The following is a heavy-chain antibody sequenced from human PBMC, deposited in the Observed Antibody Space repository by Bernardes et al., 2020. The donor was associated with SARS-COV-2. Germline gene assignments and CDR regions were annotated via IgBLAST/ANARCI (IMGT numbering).Heavy chain of an antibody. CDR1: GFTFSSYG. J-gene: IGHJ3*02. Sequence: GGSLRLSCAASGFTFSSYGMHWVRQAPGKGLEWVAVISYDGSNKYYADSVKGRFTISRDNSKNTLYLQMNSLRAEDTAVYYCAKDGPYYYDSSGYKAAFDIWGQGTMVTVSS. CDR3: AKDGPYYYDSSGYKAAFDI. CDR2: ISYDGSNK. V-gene: IGHV3-30*18. D-gene: IGHD3-22*01.